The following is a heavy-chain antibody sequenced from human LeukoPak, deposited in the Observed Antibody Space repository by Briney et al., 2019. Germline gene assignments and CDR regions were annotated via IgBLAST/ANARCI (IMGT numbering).Heavy chain of an antibody. J-gene: IGHJ4*02. Sequence: PSETLSLTCAVYGGSFGGYYWSWIRQPPGKGLEWIGEINHSGSTNYNPSLKSRVTISVDTSKNQFSLKLSSVTAAATAVYYCARGSGYGSGPLDYWGQGTLVTVSS. CDR2: INHSGST. D-gene: IGHD3-10*01. V-gene: IGHV4-34*01. CDR3: ARGSGYGSGPLDY. CDR1: GGSFGGYY.